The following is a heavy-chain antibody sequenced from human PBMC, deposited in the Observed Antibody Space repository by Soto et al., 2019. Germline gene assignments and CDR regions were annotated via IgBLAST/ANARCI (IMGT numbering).Heavy chain of an antibody. CDR2: ISGSGDNT. CDR1: GFTFSTFA. CDR3: AKGRGVLFYFDQ. V-gene: IGHV3-23*01. J-gene: IGHJ4*02. Sequence: EVQLLESGGGLVQPGGSLRLSCAASGFTFSTFAMTWVRQAPGKGLEWVSAISGSGDNTYYADSVKGRFTMSRDNSKSTLYLQMNSLRGDDPAVYHCAKGRGVLFYFDQWGQGTLVTVSS. D-gene: IGHD2-21*01.